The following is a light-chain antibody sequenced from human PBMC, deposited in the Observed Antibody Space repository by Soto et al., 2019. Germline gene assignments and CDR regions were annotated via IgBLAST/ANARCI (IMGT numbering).Light chain of an antibody. J-gene: IGKJ5*01. CDR1: QSVSSY. CDR2: GAS. CDR3: QQCNDWPLIT. Sequence: EIVMTQSPATLSVSPEERATLSCRASQSVSSYLAWYQQKPGQAPRLLIYGASTRATGVPARFSGSGSGTEFTLTISSLQSEDFAVYYCQQCNDWPLITFGQGTRLEAK. V-gene: IGKV3-15*01.